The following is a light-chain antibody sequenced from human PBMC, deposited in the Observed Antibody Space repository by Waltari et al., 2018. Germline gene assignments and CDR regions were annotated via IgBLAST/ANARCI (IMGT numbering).Light chain of an antibody. Sequence: IVLTPSPGTLSLSPGDTGTLSCRASQSLSSSYLAWYQQRPGQAPRLLIYGSSNRATGIPDRFSGSGSGTHFTLIISGLEPEDSAVYYCQQFGSSPRGTFGQGTKLEIK. CDR3: QQFGSSPRGT. V-gene: IGKV3-20*01. J-gene: IGKJ2*01. CDR2: GSS. CDR1: QSLSSSY.